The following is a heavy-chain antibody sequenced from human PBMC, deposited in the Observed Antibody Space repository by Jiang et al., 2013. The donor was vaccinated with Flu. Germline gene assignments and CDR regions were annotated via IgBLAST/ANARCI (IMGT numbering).Heavy chain of an antibody. Sequence: QLVESGGGVVQPGRSLRLSCAASGFTFSSYAMHWVRQAPGKGLEWVAVISYDGSNKYYADSVKGRFTISRDNSKNTLYLQMNSLRAEDTAVYYCARDPTVTTGSYFDYWGQGTLVTVSS. D-gene: IGHD4-17*01. CDR1: GFTFSSYA. V-gene: IGHV3-30*01. J-gene: IGHJ4*02. CDR3: ARDPTVTTGSYFDY. CDR2: ISYDGSNK.